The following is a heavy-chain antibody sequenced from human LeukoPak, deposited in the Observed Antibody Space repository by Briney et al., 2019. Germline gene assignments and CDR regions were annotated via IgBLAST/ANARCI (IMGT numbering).Heavy chain of an antibody. CDR2: IYHTGIT. D-gene: IGHD3-16*01. J-gene: IGHJ3*01. CDR1: GDSISSSNY. V-gene: IGHV4-38-2*01. CDR3: ATDNGPWGYDALDV. Sequence: PSETLSLTCLVSGDSISSSNYWGWIRQPPGEGLEWIGSIYHTGITYYNPSLKSRVTLSVDTSKNQFSLRMNSVTAADTAFYYCATDNGPWGYDALDVWGQGTVVTVSS.